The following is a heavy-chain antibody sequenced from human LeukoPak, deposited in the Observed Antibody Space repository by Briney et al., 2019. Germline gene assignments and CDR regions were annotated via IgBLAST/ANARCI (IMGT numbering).Heavy chain of an antibody. CDR1: GGSISSGSYY. Sequence: SETLSLTCTVSGGSISSGSYYWSWIRQPPGKGLEWIGEINHSGSTNYNPSLKSRVTISVDTSKNQFSLKLSSVTAADTAVYYCARGGARIAAAGILFWGQGTLVTVSS. V-gene: IGHV4-39*07. J-gene: IGHJ4*02. D-gene: IGHD6-13*01. CDR2: INHSGST. CDR3: ARGGARIAAAGILF.